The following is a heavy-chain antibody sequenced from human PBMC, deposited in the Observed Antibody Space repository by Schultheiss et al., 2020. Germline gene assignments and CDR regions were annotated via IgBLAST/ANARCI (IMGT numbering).Heavy chain of an antibody. Sequence: GESLKISCAASGFTFSSYAMHWVRQAPGKGLEWVSAISGSGGSTYYADSVKGRFTISRDNAKNSLYLQMNSLRAEDTAVYYCARVDYGGNSGPIDYWGQGTLVTVSS. CDR1: GFTFSSYA. J-gene: IGHJ4*02. D-gene: IGHD4-23*01. V-gene: IGHV3-23*01. CDR3: ARVDYGGNSGPIDY. CDR2: ISGSGGST.